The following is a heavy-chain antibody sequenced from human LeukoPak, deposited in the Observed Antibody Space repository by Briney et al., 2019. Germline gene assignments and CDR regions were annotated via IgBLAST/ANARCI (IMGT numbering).Heavy chain of an antibody. V-gene: IGHV3-30-3*01. J-gene: IGHJ5*02. Sequence: GGSLRLSCVASGFINNYAMHWVRQAPGKGLEWVAVISYDGINKYYADSMEGRFTISRDTSGNTLYLQMNSLRPEDTAVYFCARASCGGDCYSEFNPWGQGTLVTVSS. D-gene: IGHD2-21*02. CDR1: GFINNYA. CDR2: ISYDGINK. CDR3: ARASCGGDCYSEFNP.